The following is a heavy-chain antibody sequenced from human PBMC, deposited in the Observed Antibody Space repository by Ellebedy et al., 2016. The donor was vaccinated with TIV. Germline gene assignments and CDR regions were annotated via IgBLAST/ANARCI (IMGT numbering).Heavy chain of an antibody. CDR2: IIPIFGTA. D-gene: IGHD2-2*01. CDR3: ARVSAAMGGWFDP. Sequence: SVKVSXXASGGTFSSYAISWVRQAPGQGLEWMGGIIPIFGTANYAQKFQGRVTITADESTSTAYMELSSLRSEDTAVYYCARVSAAMGGWFDPWGQGTLVTVSS. CDR1: GGTFSSYA. V-gene: IGHV1-69*13. J-gene: IGHJ5*02.